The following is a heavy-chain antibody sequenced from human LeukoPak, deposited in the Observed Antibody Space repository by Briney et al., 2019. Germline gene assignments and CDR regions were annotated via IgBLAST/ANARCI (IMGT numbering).Heavy chain of an antibody. J-gene: IGHJ3*02. V-gene: IGHV1-2*02. CDR2: IKPNSGDT. D-gene: IGHD6-19*01. Sequence: ASVKVSCKASGYTFTGYYIHWVRQAPGQGLEWMGWIKPNSGDTNYAQKFQGRVTMTRDTSISTVYMELSRLRSDDTAVYYCARVSQTDIAVAGTAFDIWGQGTMVTVSS. CDR3: ARVSQTDIAVAGTAFDI. CDR1: GYTFTGYY.